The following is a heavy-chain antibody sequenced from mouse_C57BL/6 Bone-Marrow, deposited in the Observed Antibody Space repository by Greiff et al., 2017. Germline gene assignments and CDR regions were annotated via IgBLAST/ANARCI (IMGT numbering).Heavy chain of an antibody. CDR1: GYTFTSYW. CDR3: ARGPYLPAMDY. J-gene: IGHJ4*01. CDR2: IDPSDSYT. V-gene: IGHV1-69*01. Sequence: VQLQQPGAELVMPGASVKLSCKASGYTFTSYWMHWVKQRPGQGLEWIGEIDPSDSYTNYNQKFKGKSTLTVYKSSSTAYMQLSSLASEDSAVYYCARGPYLPAMDYWGQGTSVTVSS.